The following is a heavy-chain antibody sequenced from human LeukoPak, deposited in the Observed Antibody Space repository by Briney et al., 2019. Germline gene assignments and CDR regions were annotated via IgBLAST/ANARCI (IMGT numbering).Heavy chain of an antibody. CDR3: ARGLWDIVVVPAANNFDY. V-gene: IGHV4-34*01. D-gene: IGHD2-2*01. CDR2: INHSGST. CDR1: GGSFSGYY. J-gene: IGHJ4*02. Sequence: PSETLSLTCAVYGGSFSGYYWSWIRQPPGKGLEWIGEINHSGSTNYNPSLKSRVTISVDTSKNQFSLKLSSVTAADTAVYYRARGLWDIVVVPAANNFDYWGQGTLVTVSS.